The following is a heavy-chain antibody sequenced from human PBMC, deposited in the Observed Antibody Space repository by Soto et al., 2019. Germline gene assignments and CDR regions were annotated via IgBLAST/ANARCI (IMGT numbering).Heavy chain of an antibody. V-gene: IGHV1-18*01. Sequence: QVHLVQSGADVKKPGASVKVSCKGSGYGFTTYGISWVRQDPGQGLEWMAWISAHNGNTNYAQKPQGRVTVTRDRSTSTAYMELRSLRPEDTAVDYCARGRYGDYWGQGALVTVSS. J-gene: IGHJ4*02. CDR1: GYGFTTYG. CDR3: ARGRYGDY. D-gene: IGHD1-1*01. CDR2: ISAHNGNT.